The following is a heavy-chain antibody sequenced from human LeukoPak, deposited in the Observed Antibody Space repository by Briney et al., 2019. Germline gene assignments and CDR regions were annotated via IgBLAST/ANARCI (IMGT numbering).Heavy chain of an antibody. CDR1: GVTFSGSW. V-gene: IGHV3-7*01. CDR3: ATYINWVAGDV. D-gene: IGHD1-1*01. J-gene: IGHJ6*02. CDR2: INHEGGGI. Sequence: GGSLRLSCAASGVTFSGSWMTWVRQVPGQGLEWVAHINHEGGGIQYADSVKGRFTIPRDNAKGSVYLQMNSLRAEDTAIYHCATYINWVAGDVWGQGTTVIVSS.